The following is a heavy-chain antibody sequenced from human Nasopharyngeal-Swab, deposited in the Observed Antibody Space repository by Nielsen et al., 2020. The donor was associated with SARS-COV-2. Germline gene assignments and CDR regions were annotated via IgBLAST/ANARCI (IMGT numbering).Heavy chain of an antibody. CDR1: ENSFANNW. D-gene: IGHD3-3*01. CDR3: ARGVGSEYYFYFDL. CDR2: IYLEDSDI. J-gene: IGHJ4*02. Sequence: GESLKISCKGSENSFANNWIGWVRQMPGKGLEWVGIIYLEDSDIRYSPSFEGQVTISVGKSISTAYLQWNSLKPSDSAMYYCARGVGSEYYFYFDLWGQGTLVTVSS. V-gene: IGHV5-51*01.